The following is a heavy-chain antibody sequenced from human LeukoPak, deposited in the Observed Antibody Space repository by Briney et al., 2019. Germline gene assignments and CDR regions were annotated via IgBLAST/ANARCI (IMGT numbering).Heavy chain of an antibody. Sequence: ASVKVSCKASGYTFTSYGISWVRQAPGQGLEWMGWISAYNGNTNYAQKLQGRVTMTTDTSTSTAYMELRSLRSDDTAVYYCARGGPITMVRGVTPDYWGQGTLVTVSS. D-gene: IGHD3-10*01. CDR3: ARGGPITMVRGVTPDY. CDR2: ISAYNGNT. CDR1: GYTFTSYG. J-gene: IGHJ4*02. V-gene: IGHV1-18*01.